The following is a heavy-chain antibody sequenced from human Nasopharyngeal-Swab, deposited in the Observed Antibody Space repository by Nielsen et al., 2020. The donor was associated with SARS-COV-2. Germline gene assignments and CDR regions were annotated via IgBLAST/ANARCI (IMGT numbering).Heavy chain of an antibody. D-gene: IGHD5-12*01. V-gene: IGHV3-30*18. CDR1: GFTFNNYA. CDR3: AKDKRYSTNHYVMDN. Sequence: GESLKISCVASGFTFNNYAMHWVRQAPNKGLEWMAIISYAGSNKYYADSVKGRFTISRDNSKNTLFLQLNSLRAEDTALYFCAKDKRYSTNHYVMDNWGQGTLVTVAS. J-gene: IGHJ4*02. CDR2: ISYAGSNK.